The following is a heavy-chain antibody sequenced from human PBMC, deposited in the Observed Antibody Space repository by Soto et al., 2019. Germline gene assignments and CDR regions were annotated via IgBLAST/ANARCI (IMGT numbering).Heavy chain of an antibody. Sequence: SQTLSLTCAISGDSVSSNSAAWNWIRQFPSRGLEWLGRTFYRSKWYNDYAVSVKSRITINPDTSKNQFSLQLNSVTPEDTAVYYCARETAVAGPPNSFDPWGQGTLVTVSS. CDR1: GDSVSSNSAA. CDR2: TFYRSKWYN. V-gene: IGHV6-1*01. CDR3: ARETAVAGPPNSFDP. J-gene: IGHJ5*02. D-gene: IGHD6-19*01.